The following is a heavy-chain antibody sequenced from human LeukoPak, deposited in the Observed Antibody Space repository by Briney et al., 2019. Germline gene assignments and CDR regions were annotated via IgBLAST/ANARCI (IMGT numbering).Heavy chain of an antibody. CDR2: IWYDGSSK. J-gene: IGHJ4*02. Sequence: GRSLRLSCAASGFTFSSYGMHWVRQAPGKGLEWVAVIWYDGSSKYYADSVKGRFTISRDNSKNTLYLQMNSLRAEDTAVYYCARDRVAFDYWGQGTLVTVSP. D-gene: IGHD5/OR15-5a*01. CDR1: GFTFSSYG. CDR3: ARDRVAFDY. V-gene: IGHV3-33*01.